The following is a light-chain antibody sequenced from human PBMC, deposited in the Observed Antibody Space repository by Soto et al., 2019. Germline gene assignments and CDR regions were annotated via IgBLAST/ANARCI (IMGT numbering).Light chain of an antibody. Sequence: DIQMTQSPSTLSASVGDRVTITCRASQSISSWLAWYQQKPGRAPKLLIYRASSLESGVPPRFSGSGSGTEFTLTIISMQPDDFATYYCQQYNSYSWTFGQGTKVDI. CDR2: RAS. J-gene: IGKJ1*01. V-gene: IGKV1-5*03. CDR1: QSISSW. CDR3: QQYNSYSWT.